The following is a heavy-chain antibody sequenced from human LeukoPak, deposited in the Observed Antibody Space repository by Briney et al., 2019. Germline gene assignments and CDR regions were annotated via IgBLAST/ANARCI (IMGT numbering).Heavy chain of an antibody. D-gene: IGHD6-6*01. J-gene: IGHJ4*02. CDR3: ARRSSSGNY. CDR2: ISYSGST. V-gene: IGHV4-39*01. Sequence: PSETLSLTCTVSGGSINSSSYYWGWIRQPPGKGLEWIGSISYSGSTYYNPSFKSRVTISVDTSKNQFSLKLSSVTAADTAVYYCARRSSSGNYWGQGTLVTVSS. CDR1: GGSINSSSYY.